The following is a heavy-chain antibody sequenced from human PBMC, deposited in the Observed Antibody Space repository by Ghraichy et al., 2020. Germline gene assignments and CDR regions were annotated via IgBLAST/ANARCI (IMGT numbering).Heavy chain of an antibody. CDR2: TNFRSKWIQ. Sequence: SETLSLTCAISGDSFCGNSAAWNWIRQSPSMGLEWLGRTNFRSKWIQEYAVAVKSPISVDPDTSKNQFSLRLNSVTPEDTAEYYCARVHYTSTWRYYYGIDVWGQGTTVTVSS. CDR3: ARVHYTSTWRYYYGIDV. CDR1: GDSFCGNSAA. D-gene: IGHD3-3*01. V-gene: IGHV6-1*01. J-gene: IGHJ6*02.